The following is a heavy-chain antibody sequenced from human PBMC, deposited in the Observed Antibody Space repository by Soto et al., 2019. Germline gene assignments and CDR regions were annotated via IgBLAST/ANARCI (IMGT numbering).Heavy chain of an antibody. CDR3: ARPPSKGAYRAPFDV. V-gene: IGHV5-51*01. Sequence: GESLKISCKGSGYSFTSYWIGRVRQMTGKGLEWMGIIYPGDSDTRYSPSFQGQVTISADKSISTAYLQWSSLKASDTAIYYCARPPSKGAYRAPFDVWGQGTVVTVSS. J-gene: IGHJ3*01. CDR1: GYSFTSYW. CDR2: IYPGDSDT. D-gene: IGHD1-26*01.